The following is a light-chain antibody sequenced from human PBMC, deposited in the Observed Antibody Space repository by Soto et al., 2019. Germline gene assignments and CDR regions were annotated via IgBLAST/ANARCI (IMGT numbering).Light chain of an antibody. CDR1: QSLSSNY. J-gene: IGKJ1*01. Sequence: EFVLTQSPGTLSLSPGEGATLSCRASQSLSSNYLAWYHQKPGQAPRLLISGISRRAAGIPDRFSGSGSRTDFTLIISRLEPEDFAVYYCQQYGSSLSWTFGQGTKVDIK. CDR3: QQYGSSLSWT. CDR2: GIS. V-gene: IGKV3-20*01.